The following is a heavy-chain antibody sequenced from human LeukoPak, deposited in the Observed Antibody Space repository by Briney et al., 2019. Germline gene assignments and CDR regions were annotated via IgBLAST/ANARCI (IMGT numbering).Heavy chain of an antibody. CDR2: ISGSGGST. Sequence: GGSLRLSCAASGFTFSSYAMSWVRQAPGKGLEWVSAISGSGGSTYYADSVKGRFTISRDNSKITLYLQMNSLRAEDTAVYYCANLGLMARGAPPVDYWGQGTLVTVSS. CDR1: GFTFSSYA. CDR3: ANLGLMARGAPPVDY. V-gene: IGHV3-23*01. D-gene: IGHD3-10*01. J-gene: IGHJ4*02.